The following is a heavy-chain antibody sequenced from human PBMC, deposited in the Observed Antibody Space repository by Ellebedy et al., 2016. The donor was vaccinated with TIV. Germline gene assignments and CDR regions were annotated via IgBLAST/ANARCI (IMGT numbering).Heavy chain of an antibody. CDR2: IWFDGSNE. J-gene: IGHJ4*02. V-gene: IGHV3-33*01. Sequence: PGGSLRLSCAASGFSITTYGMHWVRQAPGKGLEWVAVIWFDGSNEFYADSVKGRFTISRDTSKNTLYLQMNSLRAEDTAVYYCARDFVYGSGSYYPGYWGQGTLVTVSS. CDR1: GFSITTYG. CDR3: ARDFVYGSGSYYPGY. D-gene: IGHD3-10*01.